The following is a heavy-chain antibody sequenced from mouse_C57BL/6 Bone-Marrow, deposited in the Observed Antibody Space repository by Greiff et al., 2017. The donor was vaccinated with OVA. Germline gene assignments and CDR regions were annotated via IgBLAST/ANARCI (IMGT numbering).Heavy chain of an antibody. J-gene: IGHJ3*01. CDR3: TTWGLRGY. CDR1: GFNINDDY. V-gene: IGHV14-4*01. Sequence: EVQLQESGAELVRPGASVKLSCTASGFNINDDYMHWVKQRPEQGLEWIGWIDPENGDTEYASKFQGKATITADTSSNTAYLQLSSLTSEDTAVYYCTTWGLRGYWGQGTLVTVSA. CDR2: IDPENGDT. D-gene: IGHD2-4*01.